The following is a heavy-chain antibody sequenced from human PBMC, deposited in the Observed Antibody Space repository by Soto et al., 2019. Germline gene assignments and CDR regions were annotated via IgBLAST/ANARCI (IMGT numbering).Heavy chain of an antibody. V-gene: IGHV3-21*01. CDR2: ISSSSSYI. CDR3: ARTLYYYDSSGYR. D-gene: IGHD3-22*01. J-gene: IGHJ4*02. CDR1: GFTFSSYS. Sequence: EVQLVESGGGLVKPGGSLRLSCAASGFTFSSYSMNWVRQAPGKGPEWVSSISSSSSYIYYADSVKGRFTISRDNAKNSLYLQMNSLRAEDTAVYYCARTLYYYDSSGYRWGQGTLVTVSS.